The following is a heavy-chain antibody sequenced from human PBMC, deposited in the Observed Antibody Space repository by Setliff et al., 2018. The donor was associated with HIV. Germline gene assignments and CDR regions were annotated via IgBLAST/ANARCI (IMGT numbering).Heavy chain of an antibody. CDR3: ARLFIPNYFDP. V-gene: IGHV4-59*08. CDR2: IYYSGST. CDR1: DASISNYH. D-gene: IGHD2-21*01. Sequence: PSETLSLTCTVSDASISNYHWSWIRQPPEKGLEWIGYIYYSGSTNYNPSLKSRVTISIDTSTNQFSLKLSSVTAADTAVYYCARLFIPNYFDPWGQGTLVTVSS. J-gene: IGHJ5*02.